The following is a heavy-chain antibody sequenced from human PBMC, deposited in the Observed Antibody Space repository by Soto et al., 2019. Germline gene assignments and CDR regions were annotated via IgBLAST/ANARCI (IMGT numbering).Heavy chain of an antibody. V-gene: IGHV3-33*01. D-gene: IGHD3-22*01. CDR2: IWDDGSNK. CDR3: ARDVPRSYHASSAHYGGGFEY. CDR1: GFIFSNYG. Sequence: QVQLVESGGGAVQPGRSLRLSCAASGFIFSNYGMHWVRQAPGKGLEWVAVIWDDGSNKYSADSVKGRFTISRDNSKNTLYLKMNSLRAEDTDVYYCARDVPRSYHASSAHYGGGFEYRGQGTLVTGSS. J-gene: IGHJ4*02.